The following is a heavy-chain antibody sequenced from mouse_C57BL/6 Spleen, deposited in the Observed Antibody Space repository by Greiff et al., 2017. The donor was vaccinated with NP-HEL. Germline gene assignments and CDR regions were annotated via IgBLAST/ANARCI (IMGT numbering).Heavy chain of an antibody. V-gene: IGHV5-4*01. CDR2: ISDGGSYT. Sequence: EVKLVESGGGLVKPGGSLKLSCAASGFTFSSYAMSWVRQTPEKRLEWVATISDGGSYTYYPDNVKGRFTISRDNAKNNLYLQMSHLKSEDTAMYYCAREDLGYFDYWGQGTTLTVSS. CDR3: AREDLGYFDY. CDR1: GFTFSSYA. D-gene: IGHD4-1*01. J-gene: IGHJ2*01.